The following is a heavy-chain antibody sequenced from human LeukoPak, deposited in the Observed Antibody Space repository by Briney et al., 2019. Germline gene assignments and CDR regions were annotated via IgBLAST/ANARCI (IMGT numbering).Heavy chain of an antibody. CDR1: GGSISSSSYY. V-gene: IGHV4-39*01. D-gene: IGHD2-2*01. Sequence: SETLSLTCAVSGGSISSSSYYWGWIRQPPGKGLEWIGSIYYSGSTYYNPSLKSRVTISVDTSKNQFSPKLSSVTAADTAVYYCARYCTSTSFYLPYYYGMDVWGQGTTVTVSS. J-gene: IGHJ6*02. CDR2: IYYSGST. CDR3: ARYCTSTSFYLPYYYGMDV.